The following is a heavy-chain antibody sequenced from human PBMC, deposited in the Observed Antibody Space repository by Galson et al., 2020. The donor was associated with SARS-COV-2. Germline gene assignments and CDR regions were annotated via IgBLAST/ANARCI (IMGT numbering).Heavy chain of an antibody. V-gene: IGHV4-34*01. CDR1: GGSFSGYY. Sequence: SQTLSLTCAVYGGSFSGYYWSWIRQPPGKGLEWIGEINHSGSTNYNPSLKSRVTISVDTSKNQFSLKLSSVTAADTAVYYCARGLPYISRGQFDPWGQGTLVTVSS. CDR2: INHSGST. D-gene: IGHD3-3*02. J-gene: IGHJ5*02. CDR3: ARGLPYISRGQFDP.